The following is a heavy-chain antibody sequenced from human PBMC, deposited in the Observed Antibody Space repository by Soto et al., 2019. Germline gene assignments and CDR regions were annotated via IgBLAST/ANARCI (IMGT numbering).Heavy chain of an antibody. CDR2: IYYSGST. Sequence: SETLSLTCTVSGGSISSSSYYWGWIRQPPGKGLEWIGSIYYSGSTYYNPSLKSRVTISVDTSKNQFSLKLSSVTAADTAVYYCAGSFRGVIMERDFDYWGQGTLVTVSS. V-gene: IGHV4-39*01. D-gene: IGHD3-10*01. CDR3: AGSFRGVIMERDFDY. J-gene: IGHJ4*02. CDR1: GGSISSSSYY.